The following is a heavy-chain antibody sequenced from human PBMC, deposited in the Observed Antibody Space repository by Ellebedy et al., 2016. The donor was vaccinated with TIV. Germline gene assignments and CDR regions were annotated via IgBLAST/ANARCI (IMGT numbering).Heavy chain of an antibody. CDR1: GFTFSGSA. CDR3: TRNSGYEDY. Sequence: GESLKISCAASGFTFSGSAMHWVRQASGKGLEWVGRIRSKADNPTTAYAASMKGRFTISRDDSKNTAYLQMNSLKTEDTAVYFCTRNSGYEDYWGQGTLVTVSS. D-gene: IGHD5-12*01. V-gene: IGHV3-73*01. J-gene: IGHJ4*02. CDR2: IRSKADNPTT.